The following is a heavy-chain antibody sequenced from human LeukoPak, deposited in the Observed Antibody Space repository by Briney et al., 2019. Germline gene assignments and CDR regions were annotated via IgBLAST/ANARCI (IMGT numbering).Heavy chain of an antibody. Sequence: SQTLSLTCAISGDSVSSNSVAWSWIRQSPSRGLEWLGRTYYRSKWYNDYAVSVKSRITINPDTSKNQFSLQLNSVTPEDTAVYYCARAMGLAAAGHRAFDYWGRGTLVTVSS. CDR2: TYYRSKWYN. V-gene: IGHV6-1*01. CDR3: ARAMGLAAAGHRAFDY. D-gene: IGHD6-13*01. CDR1: GDSVSSNSVA. J-gene: IGHJ4*02.